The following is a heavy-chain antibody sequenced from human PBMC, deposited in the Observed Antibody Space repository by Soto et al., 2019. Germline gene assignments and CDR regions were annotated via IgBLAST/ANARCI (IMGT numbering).Heavy chain of an antibody. Sequence: QLQLQESGSGLVKPSQTLSLTCAVSGGSISSGGYSWSWIRQPPGKGLEWIGYVYHSGSTYYNPSLKSRVTISVDRSKNHFSLKLSSVTAADTDVYYCAKGYYSTTSNWFDPWGQGTLVTVSS. J-gene: IGHJ5*02. V-gene: IGHV4-30-2*01. CDR2: VYHSGST. CDR3: AKGYYSTTSNWFDP. D-gene: IGHD1-26*01. CDR1: GGSISSGGYS.